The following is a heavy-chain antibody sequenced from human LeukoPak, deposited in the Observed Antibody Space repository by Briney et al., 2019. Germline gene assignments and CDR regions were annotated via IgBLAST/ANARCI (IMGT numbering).Heavy chain of an antibody. Sequence: ASVKVSCKASGYTFTSYYMHWVRQAPGQGLEWMGWINPNSGGTNYAQKFQGRVTMTRDTSISTAYMELSRLRSDDTAVYYCARLHYDILTGYYKIDYWGQGTLVTVSS. J-gene: IGHJ4*02. D-gene: IGHD3-9*01. V-gene: IGHV1-2*02. CDR1: GYTFTSYY. CDR3: ARLHYDILTGYYKIDY. CDR2: INPNSGGT.